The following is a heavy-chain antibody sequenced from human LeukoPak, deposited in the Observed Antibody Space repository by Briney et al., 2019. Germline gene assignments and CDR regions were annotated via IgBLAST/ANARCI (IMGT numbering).Heavy chain of an antibody. V-gene: IGHV1-24*01. CDR1: GYTLTELS. Sequence: ASVKVSCKVSGYTLTELSMHWVRQAPGKGLEWMGGFDPEDGETIYAQKFQGRVTMTEDTSTDTAYMELSSLRSEDTAVYYSATLGSGSYPIPNDYWGQGTLVTVSS. CDR2: FDPEDGET. CDR3: ATLGSGSYPIPNDY. J-gene: IGHJ4*02. D-gene: IGHD1-26*01.